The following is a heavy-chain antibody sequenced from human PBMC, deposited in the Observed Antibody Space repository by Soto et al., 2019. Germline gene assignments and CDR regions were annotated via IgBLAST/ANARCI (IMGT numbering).Heavy chain of an antibody. CDR2: IYDDGSA. CDR3: ARGRGEFDA. Sequence: KPSETLSLTCTVSGGSISSSYWSWIRQPPGKGLEWLAYIYDDGSANYNPSLKSRATISIDTSKNQLSLNLRSVSAADTAVYYCARGRGEFDAWGQGTPVTVSS. V-gene: IGHV4-59*12. CDR1: GGSISSSY. J-gene: IGHJ5*02. D-gene: IGHD2-21*01.